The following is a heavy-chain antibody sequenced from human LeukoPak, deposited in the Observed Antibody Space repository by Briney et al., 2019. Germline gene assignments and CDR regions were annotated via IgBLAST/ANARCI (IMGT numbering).Heavy chain of an antibody. Sequence: SETLSLTCTVSGGSISSYYWSWIRQPPGKGLEWIGYIYYSGSTNYNPSLKSRVTMSVDTSKNQFSLKLSSVTAADTAVYYCARVATTVTLFDYWGQGTLVTVSS. D-gene: IGHD4-17*01. V-gene: IGHV4-59*01. CDR2: IYYSGST. CDR3: ARVATTVTLFDY. CDR1: GGSISSYY. J-gene: IGHJ4*02.